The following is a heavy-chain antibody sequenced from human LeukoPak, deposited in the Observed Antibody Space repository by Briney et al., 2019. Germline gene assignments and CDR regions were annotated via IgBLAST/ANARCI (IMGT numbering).Heavy chain of an antibody. CDR2: IYYSGST. CDR1: GGSISSYY. Sequence: SETLSLTCTVSGGSISSYYWSWIRQPPGKGLEWIGYIYYSGSTNYNPSLKSRVTISVDTSKNPFSLKLSSVTAADTAVYYCARVEKWELLYWFDPWGQGTLVTVSS. CDR3: ARVEKWELLYWFDP. J-gene: IGHJ5*02. V-gene: IGHV4-59*01. D-gene: IGHD1-26*01.